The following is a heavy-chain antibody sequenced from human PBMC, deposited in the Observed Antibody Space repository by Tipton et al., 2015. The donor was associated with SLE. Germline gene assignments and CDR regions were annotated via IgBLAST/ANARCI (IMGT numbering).Heavy chain of an antibody. CDR3: ARGQPYCGGDGYSGYYGMDV. Sequence: TLSLTCAVYGGSFSGYYWSWIRQPPGKGLEWIGEINHSGSTNSNPSLKSRVPISVETSKNQFSLKLSSVTAADTAVYYCARGQPYCGGDGYSGYYGMDVWGQGTTVTVSS. CDR2: INHSGST. CDR1: GGSFSGYY. J-gene: IGHJ6*02. V-gene: IGHV4-34*01. D-gene: IGHD2-21*01.